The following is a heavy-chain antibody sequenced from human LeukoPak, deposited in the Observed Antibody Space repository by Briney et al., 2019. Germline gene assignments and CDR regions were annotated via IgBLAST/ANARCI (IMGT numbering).Heavy chain of an antibody. V-gene: IGHV4-59*08. CDR1: GGSISPYY. CDR2: IYYSGST. J-gene: IGHJ4*02. Sequence: ASETLSLTCTVSGGSISPYYWSWIRQPPGKGLEWIGYIYYSGSTNYNPSLKSRVTISVDTSKNQFSLKLSSVTAADTAVYYCARTIMITFGGAVFDYWVQGTLVTVSS. D-gene: IGHD3-16*01. CDR3: ARTIMITFGGAVFDY.